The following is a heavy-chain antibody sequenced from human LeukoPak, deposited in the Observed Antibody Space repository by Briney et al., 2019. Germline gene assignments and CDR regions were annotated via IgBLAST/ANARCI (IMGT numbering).Heavy chain of an antibody. V-gene: IGHV3-30*02. CDR2: IRYDGSNK. CDR1: GFTFSSYG. Sequence: PGGSLRLSCAASGFTFSSYGMHWVRQAPGKGLEWVAFIRYDGSNKYYADSVKGRFTISRDNSKNTLYLQMNSLRAEDTAVYYCAKDGLANVRYFDWLLFDYWGQGTLVTVSS. CDR3: AKDGLANVRYFDWLLFDY. J-gene: IGHJ4*02. D-gene: IGHD3-9*01.